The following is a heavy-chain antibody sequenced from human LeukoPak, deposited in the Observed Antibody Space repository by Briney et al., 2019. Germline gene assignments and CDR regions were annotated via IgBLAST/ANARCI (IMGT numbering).Heavy chain of an antibody. CDR2: ISDSGGSS. D-gene: IGHD6-19*01. Sequence: PGGSLRLSCAASGFTFSSFAMSWVRQAPGKGLEWVSTISDSGGSSHHADSVKGRFTISRDNSQNTLYLQMNSLRAEDTAVYYCASRGSGWNYDHWGQGTLVTVSS. J-gene: IGHJ4*02. CDR3: ASRGSGWNYDH. V-gene: IGHV3-23*01. CDR1: GFTFSSFA.